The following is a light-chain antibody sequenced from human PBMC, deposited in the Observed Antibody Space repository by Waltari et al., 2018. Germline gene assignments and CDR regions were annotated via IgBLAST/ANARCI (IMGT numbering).Light chain of an antibody. V-gene: IGLV1-44*01. CDR1: SSNIAGNT. Sequence: HSVLTQPPSASGTPGPRVTISCSGSSSNIAGNTVNWSQQLPGTAPKLLIHNNNQRPAGVPDRLSGSKSATSASLAISGLQSEDEADYYCAAWDDSLNGWVFGGGTKLTVL. CDR2: NNN. J-gene: IGLJ3*02. CDR3: AAWDDSLNGWV.